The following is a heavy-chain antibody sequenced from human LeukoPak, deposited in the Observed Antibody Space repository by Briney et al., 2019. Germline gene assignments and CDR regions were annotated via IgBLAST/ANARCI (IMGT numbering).Heavy chain of an antibody. CDR1: GGSFGGYY. CDR2: INHSGST. Sequence: SETLSLTCAVYGGSFGGYYWSWIRQPPGKGLEWIGEINHSGSTNYNPSLKSRVTISVDTSKNQFSLKLSSVTAADTAVYYCARGPYYYGSGSYYNTPDAFDIWGQGTMVTVSS. CDR3: ARGPYYYGSGSYYNTPDAFDI. J-gene: IGHJ3*02. D-gene: IGHD3-10*01. V-gene: IGHV4-34*01.